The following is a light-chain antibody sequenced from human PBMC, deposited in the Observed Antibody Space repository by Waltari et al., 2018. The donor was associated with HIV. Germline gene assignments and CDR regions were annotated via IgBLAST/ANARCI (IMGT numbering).Light chain of an antibody. Sequence: QSALTQPASVSGSPGQSITISCTGTSSDVGGYNYVSWYQQHPGKAPKLMIYEVSNRPSGVSDRFSSSKSGNTASLTISGLQAEDEADYYCRSFTSSSLYVFGTGTKVTVL. V-gene: IGLV2-14*01. CDR3: RSFTSSSLYV. CDR1: SSDVGGYNY. CDR2: EVS. J-gene: IGLJ1*01.